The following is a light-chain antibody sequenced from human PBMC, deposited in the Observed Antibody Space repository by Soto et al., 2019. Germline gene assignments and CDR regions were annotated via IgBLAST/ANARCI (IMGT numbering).Light chain of an antibody. CDR1: QDIRSD. CDR2: AAS. J-gene: IGKJ3*01. CDR3: LQHNSYPFT. V-gene: IGKV1-17*01. Sequence: DIQMTQSPSSLSASVGDRVTITCRASQDIRSDLGWFQQKPGKAPKRLMYAASTLESGVPSRFSGSRSGTEFTLTISSLQPEDFATYSCLQHNSYPFTFGPGTKVDIK.